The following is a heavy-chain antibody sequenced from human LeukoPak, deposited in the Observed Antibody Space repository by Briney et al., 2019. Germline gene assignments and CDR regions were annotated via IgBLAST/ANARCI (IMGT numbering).Heavy chain of an antibody. CDR3: ARLGTSTLCRGGSVYYYNYGMDV. J-gene: IGHJ6*02. CDR1: GFTFSSYW. CDR2: IKQDGSEK. Sequence: PGGSLRLSCAASGFTFSSYWMSWVRQAPGRGLEWVANIKQDGSEKYYVDSVEGRFTISRDNAKNSLYLQMNSLRAEDTAVYYCARLGTSTLCRGGSVYYYNYGMDVWGQGTTVTVSS. D-gene: IGHD2-2*01. V-gene: IGHV3-7*01.